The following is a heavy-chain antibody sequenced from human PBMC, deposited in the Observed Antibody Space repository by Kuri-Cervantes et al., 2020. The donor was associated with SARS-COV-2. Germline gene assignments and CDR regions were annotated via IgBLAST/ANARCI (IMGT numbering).Heavy chain of an antibody. Sequence: SETLSLTCTVSGGSISSSSYYWGWIRQPPGKGLEWIGSIYHSGSTYYNPSLKSRVTISVDTSKNQFSRKLSSVTAADTAVYYCATQRGRMSSSFYYYYMDVWGKGTTVTVSS. CDR1: GGSISSSSYY. J-gene: IGHJ6*03. CDR2: IYHSGST. V-gene: IGHV4-39*07. CDR3: ATQRGRMSSSFYYYYMDV. D-gene: IGHD6-6*01.